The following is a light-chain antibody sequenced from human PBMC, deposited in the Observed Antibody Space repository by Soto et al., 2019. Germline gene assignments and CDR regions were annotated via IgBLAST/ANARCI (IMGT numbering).Light chain of an antibody. CDR3: QQRSNWPRT. CDR1: QSVSSY. Sequence: EIVLTQSPATLSLSPGERATLSCRASQSVSSYLAWYQQKPGQAPRLLIYDSSNRAAGIPARFSGSGSGTDFTLTISSLEPEDFAVYECQQRSNWPRTFGQGTKVEIK. CDR2: DSS. V-gene: IGKV3-11*01. J-gene: IGKJ1*01.